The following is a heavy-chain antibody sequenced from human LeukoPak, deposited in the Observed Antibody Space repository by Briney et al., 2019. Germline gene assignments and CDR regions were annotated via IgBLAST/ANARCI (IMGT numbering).Heavy chain of an antibody. CDR2: IYSSGRT. CDR1: GGSISSVVYY. CDR3: ARGIGYCRSANCYGSGDY. D-gene: IGHD2-15*01. J-gene: IGHJ4*02. Sequence: TLSLICCVSGGSISSVVYYWSWIRHPPGTGLEWIGHIYSSGRTYYNPSHTSRLTISVDTSENQFSLKLTSVTTADPAVYYCARGIGYCRSANCYGSGDYWGQGTLVTVSS. V-gene: IGHV4-31*03.